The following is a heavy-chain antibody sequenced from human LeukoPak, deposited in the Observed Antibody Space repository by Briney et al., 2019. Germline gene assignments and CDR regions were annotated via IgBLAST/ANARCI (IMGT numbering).Heavy chain of an antibody. J-gene: IGHJ4*02. Sequence: GRSLRLSCAASGFTFSSYAMHWVRQAPGKGLEWVAVISYDGSNKYYADSVKGRFTISRDNSKNTLYLQMNSLRAEDTAVYYCARETGSAVGSTDFNYWGQGTLVTVSS. CDR1: GFTFSSYA. CDR2: ISYDGSNK. D-gene: IGHD4-17*01. V-gene: IGHV3-30-3*01. CDR3: ARETGSAVGSTDFNY.